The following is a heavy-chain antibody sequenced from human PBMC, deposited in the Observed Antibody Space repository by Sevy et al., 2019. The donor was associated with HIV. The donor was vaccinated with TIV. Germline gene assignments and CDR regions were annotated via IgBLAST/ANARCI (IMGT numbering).Heavy chain of an antibody. D-gene: IGHD2-8*01. CDR3: ARDRDDGYCTNGVCFNFDN. V-gene: IGHV3-9*01. CDR1: GFTFDDYA. Sequence: GGSLRLSCAASGFTFDDYAMHWVRQAPGKGVEWVSGISWNSGSIDYADSVKGRFTISRDNAKNSLYLQMKSLRADDTALYYCARDRDDGYCTNGVCFNFDNWGQGTLVTVSS. CDR2: ISWNSGSI. J-gene: IGHJ4*01.